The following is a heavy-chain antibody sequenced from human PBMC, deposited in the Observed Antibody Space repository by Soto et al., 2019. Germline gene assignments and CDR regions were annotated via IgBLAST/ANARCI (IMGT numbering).Heavy chain of an antibody. J-gene: IGHJ4*02. D-gene: IGHD5-12*01. V-gene: IGHV3-66*01. Sequence: GGSLRLSCAASGFTVSTNYMSWVRQAPGKGLEWVSVIYSGDSTDYADSVKGRFTISRDNSKNTLYLQMDTLRVEDTAVYYCAGRYSGYDYNYWGQGTLVTVSS. CDR1: GFTVSTNY. CDR3: AGRYSGYDYNY. CDR2: IYSGDST.